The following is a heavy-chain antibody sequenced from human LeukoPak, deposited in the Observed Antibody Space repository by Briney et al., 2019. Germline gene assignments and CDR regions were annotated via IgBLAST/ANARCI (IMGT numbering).Heavy chain of an antibody. CDR3: AREPLGRLDRNDAFDI. J-gene: IGHJ3*02. V-gene: IGHV1-2*02. Sequence: ASVKVSCKASGYTFTDYYIHWVRQAPGQGLEWMGWTNPKSGDTKYAQKFQGRVTMARDTSFTTGYMELTRLTSNDTAVYYCAREPLGRLDRNDAFDIWGQGTMVTVSS. CDR2: TNPKSGDT. CDR1: GYTFTDYY.